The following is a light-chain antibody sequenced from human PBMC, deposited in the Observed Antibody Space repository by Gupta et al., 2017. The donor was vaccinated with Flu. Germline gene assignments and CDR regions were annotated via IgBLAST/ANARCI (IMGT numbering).Light chain of an antibody. V-gene: IGKV1-39*01. Sequence: DIQMTQSPSSLSASVGDRVTITCRASEGIRSYLNWYHQKPGKAPQLLIYGSSKLLIGVPSRFSGSGSGTDFTLTIVTLQPEDFGTYYCQQSVRSPPTFGGGTKVE. J-gene: IGKJ4*01. CDR2: GSS. CDR1: EGIRSY. CDR3: QQSVRSPPT.